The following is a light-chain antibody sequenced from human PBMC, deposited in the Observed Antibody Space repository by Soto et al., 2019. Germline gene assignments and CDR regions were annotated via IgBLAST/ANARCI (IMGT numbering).Light chain of an antibody. CDR3: QQDDSSACT. CDR2: GAH. J-gene: IGKJ1*01. CDR1: RSVSSSD. Sequence: EIVLTTSPGTLPLSPGERATLSCRASRSVSSSDLACSQQNPGKYPRLTTYGAHKRERGISERLSGSGSGTDFTRIIDRMEQEKVAVYYCQQDDSSACTFGKGTK. V-gene: IGKV3-20*01.